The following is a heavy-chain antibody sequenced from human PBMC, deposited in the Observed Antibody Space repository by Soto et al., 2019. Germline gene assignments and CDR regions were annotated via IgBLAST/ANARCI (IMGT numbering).Heavy chain of an antibody. D-gene: IGHD6-19*01. V-gene: IGHV1-8*01. CDR3: ARLRHYSSGWYYFDY. CDR2: MNPNSGNT. Sequence: ASVNVSCKASGYTFTSYDINWVRQATGQGLEWMGWMNPNSGNTGYAQKFQGRVTMTRDTSISTAYMELRSLRSDDTAVYYCARLRHYSSGWYYFDYWGQGTLVTVSS. J-gene: IGHJ4*02. CDR1: GYTFTSYD.